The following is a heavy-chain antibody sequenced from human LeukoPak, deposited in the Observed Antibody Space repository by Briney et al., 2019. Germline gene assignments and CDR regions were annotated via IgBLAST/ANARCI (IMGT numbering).Heavy chain of an antibody. J-gene: IGHJ4*02. CDR3: AREEGDGYNYNYFDY. CDR2: VHYSGST. Sequence: SETLSLTCIVSGGSISSITSLSYYWNWIRQSPGTGLEWIGSVHYSGSTYYNPSLKSRVTISADTSKNQFSLKLTSVTAADTAVYYCAREEGDGYNYNYFDYWGQGTLVTVSS. V-gene: IGHV4-39*02. D-gene: IGHD5-24*01. CDR1: GGSISSITSLSYY.